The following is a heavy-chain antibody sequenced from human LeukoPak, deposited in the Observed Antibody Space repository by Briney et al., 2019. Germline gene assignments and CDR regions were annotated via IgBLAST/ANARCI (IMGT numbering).Heavy chain of an antibody. D-gene: IGHD6-19*01. CDR3: ARGQWLVPLDF. CDR1: XXSVXXSSYY. CDR2: IFYSETT. J-gene: IGHJ4*02. V-gene: IGHV4-39*01. Sequence: SXXSVXXSSYYXGWLRQPPGKGLEWIGSIFYSETTYYSPSLKSQITISVDTSTNQFSLKLSSVTAADTAVYFCARGQWLVPLDFWGQGILVTVSS.